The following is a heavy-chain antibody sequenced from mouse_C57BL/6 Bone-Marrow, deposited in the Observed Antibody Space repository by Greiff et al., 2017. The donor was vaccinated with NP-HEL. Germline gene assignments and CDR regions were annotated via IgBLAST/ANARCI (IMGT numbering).Heavy chain of an antibody. CDR1: GYTFTTYP. D-gene: IGHD1-1*01. CDR3: ARRNYGSIYAMDY. J-gene: IGHJ4*01. Sequence: VRLQQSEAELVKPGASVKMSCKASGYTFTTYPIEWMKQNHGKSLEWIGNFHPYNDDTKYNEKFKGKATLTVEKSSSTVYLELSRLTSDDSAVYYCARRNYGSIYAMDYWGQGTSVTVSS. V-gene: IGHV1-47*01. CDR2: FHPYNDDT.